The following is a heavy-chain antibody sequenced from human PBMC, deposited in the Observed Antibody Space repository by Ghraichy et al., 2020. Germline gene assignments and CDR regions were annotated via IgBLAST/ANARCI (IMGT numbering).Heavy chain of an antibody. Sequence: ASVKVSCKASGYTFTSYGISWVRQAPGQGLEWMGWISAYNGNTNYAQKLQGRVTMTTDTSTSTAYMELRSLRSDDTAVYYCARDTREYQLLPNWFDPWGQGTLVTVSS. CDR3: ARDTREYQLLPNWFDP. CDR1: GYTFTSYG. CDR2: ISAYNGNT. J-gene: IGHJ5*02. V-gene: IGHV1-18*01. D-gene: IGHD2-2*01.